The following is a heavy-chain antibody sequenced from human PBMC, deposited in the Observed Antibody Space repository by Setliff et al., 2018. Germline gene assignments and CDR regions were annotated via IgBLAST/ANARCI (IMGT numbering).Heavy chain of an antibody. CDR2: ISPYNSNT. CDR3: ASSRDYNFWSGYYSPLDY. J-gene: IGHJ4*02. Sequence: ASVKVSCKASGYTFATYGISWVRQAPGQGLEWMGWISPYNSNTNYAQNFQGRVTITADESTSTAYMELSSLRSEDTAVYYCASSRDYNFWSGYYSPLDYWGQGTLVTVSS. CDR1: GYTFATYG. V-gene: IGHV1-18*01. D-gene: IGHD3-3*01.